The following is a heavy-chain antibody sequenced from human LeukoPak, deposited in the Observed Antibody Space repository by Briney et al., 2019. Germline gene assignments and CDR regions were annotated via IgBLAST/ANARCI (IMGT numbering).Heavy chain of an antibody. V-gene: IGHV3-30*02. Sequence: GGSLRLSCAASGFTFSSYGMHWVRQAPGKGLEWVAFIRYDGSNKYYADSVKGRFTISRDNSKNTLYLQMNSLRAEDTAVYYCAERALYYDILTGYDVWGKGTTVTISS. D-gene: IGHD3-9*01. CDR2: IRYDGSNK. CDR3: AERALYYDILTGYDV. J-gene: IGHJ6*04. CDR1: GFTFSSYG.